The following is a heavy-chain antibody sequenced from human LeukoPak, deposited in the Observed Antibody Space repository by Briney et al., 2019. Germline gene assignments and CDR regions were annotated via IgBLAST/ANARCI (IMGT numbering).Heavy chain of an antibody. V-gene: IGHV3-23*01. J-gene: IGHJ3*02. CDR3: AKIPRDSGTYDAFDI. CDR1: GFTFSSYA. Sequence: PGGSLRLSCAASGFTFSSYAMSWVRQAPGKGLEWVSAISGSGGSTYYADSVKGRFTISRDNSKNTLYLQMTSLRAEDTAVYYCAKIPRDSGTYDAFDIWGQGTMVTVSS. D-gene: IGHD1-26*01. CDR2: ISGSGGST.